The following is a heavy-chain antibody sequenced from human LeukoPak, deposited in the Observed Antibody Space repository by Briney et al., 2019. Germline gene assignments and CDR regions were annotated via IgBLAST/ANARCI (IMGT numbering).Heavy chain of an antibody. Sequence: ASVKVSCKASGYTFTTYEISWVRQAPGQGLEWMGWINNYNGNTNYAQKFQGRVTITADESTSAAYMELSSLRSEDTAVYYCARERYSGYDYWGQGTLVTVSS. CDR1: GYTFTTYE. CDR3: ARERYSGYDY. V-gene: IGHV1-18*01. J-gene: IGHJ4*02. D-gene: IGHD5-12*01. CDR2: INNYNGNT.